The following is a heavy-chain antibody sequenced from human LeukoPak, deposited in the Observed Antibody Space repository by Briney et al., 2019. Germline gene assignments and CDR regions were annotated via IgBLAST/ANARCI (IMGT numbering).Heavy chain of an antibody. CDR2: IHDSGRT. D-gene: IGHD1-26*01. CDR3: ARGRGSGSSPGTH. Sequence: SETLSLACTVSDGSISNYYWNWIRQPPGKGLEWIGYIHDSGRTNYNPSLKSRVTISVDTSKNQFSLKLSSVTAADTAVYHCARGRGSGSSPGTHWGQGTRVTVSS. V-gene: IGHV4-59*01. J-gene: IGHJ4*02. CDR1: DGSISNYY.